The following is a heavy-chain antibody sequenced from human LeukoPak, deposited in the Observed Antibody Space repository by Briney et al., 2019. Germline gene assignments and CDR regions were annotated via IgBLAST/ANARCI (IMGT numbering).Heavy chain of an antibody. CDR1: GYRFTNYW. J-gene: IGHJ4*02. Sequence: GESLKISCKGSGYRFTNYWSGWVRQMPGKGRELMGSIYPGDSDTRYSPSFQGQVTISADKSITTAYLQWSSLKASDTAIYYCTRQGVYYSDSSGFYYWGPGTLVTVSS. CDR3: TRQGVYYSDSSGFYY. D-gene: IGHD3-22*01. V-gene: IGHV5-51*01. CDR2: IYPGDSDT.